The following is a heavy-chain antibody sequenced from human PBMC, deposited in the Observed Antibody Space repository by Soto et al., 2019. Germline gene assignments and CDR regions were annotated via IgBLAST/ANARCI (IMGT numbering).Heavy chain of an antibody. D-gene: IGHD3-10*01. CDR2: TYYRSKWYN. CDR1: GDSVSSNSAA. V-gene: IGHV6-1*01. CDR3: ARRYYGSGSYSPPRGMDV. Sequence: SQTLSLTCAISGDSVSSNSAAWNWIRQSPSRGLEWLGRTYYRSKWYNDYEVSVKSRITINPDTSKNQFSLQLNSVTPEDTAVYYCARRYYGSGSYSPPRGMDVWGQGTTVTVSS. J-gene: IGHJ6*02.